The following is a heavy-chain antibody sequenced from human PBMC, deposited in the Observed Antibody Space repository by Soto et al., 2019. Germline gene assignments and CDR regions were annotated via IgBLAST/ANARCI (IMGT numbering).Heavy chain of an antibody. CDR2: IKQDGSEK. Sequence: EVQLVESGGGLVQPGGSLRLSCAASGFTFSSYWMSWVRQAPGKGLEWVANIKQDGSEKSYVDSVKGRFTISRDNAKNSLYLQMNSLRAEDTAVYYCARGPKDSSSWCMNYWGQGTPVTVSS. CDR1: GFTFSSYW. D-gene: IGHD6-13*01. J-gene: IGHJ4*02. CDR3: ARGPKDSSSWCMNY. V-gene: IGHV3-7*04.